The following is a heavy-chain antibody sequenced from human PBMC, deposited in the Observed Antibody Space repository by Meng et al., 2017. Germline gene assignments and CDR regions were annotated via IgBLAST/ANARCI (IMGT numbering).Heavy chain of an antibody. CDR3: ARGLGYSSGWDPPVYYFDY. D-gene: IGHD6-19*01. CDR1: GFTVSSNS. J-gene: IGHJ4*02. CDR2: IYSGGST. V-gene: IGHV3-53*01. Sequence: GESLKISCAASGFTVSSNSMSWVRQAPGKGLEWVSVIYSGGSTYYADSVKGRFTISRDNSKNTLYLQMNSLRAEDTAVYYCARGLGYSSGWDPPVYYFDYWGQGALVTVSS.